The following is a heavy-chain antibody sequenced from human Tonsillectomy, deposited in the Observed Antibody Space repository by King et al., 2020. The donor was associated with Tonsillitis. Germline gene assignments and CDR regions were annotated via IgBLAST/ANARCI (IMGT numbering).Heavy chain of an antibody. V-gene: IGHV4-30-4*08. Sequence: VQLQESGPGLVKPSQTLSLTCTVSGGSISNDDHYWSLIRQPPGKGLEWIGYIHNSGRTYYNPSLRGRVTISLGTSKNQFSLKLTSVTAADTAVYYCARNPIHDYGSGRYTPNWFDPWGQGILVTVSS. CDR2: IHNSGRT. CDR1: GGSISNDDHY. J-gene: IGHJ5*02. D-gene: IGHD3-10*01. CDR3: ARNPIHDYGSGRYTPNWFDP.